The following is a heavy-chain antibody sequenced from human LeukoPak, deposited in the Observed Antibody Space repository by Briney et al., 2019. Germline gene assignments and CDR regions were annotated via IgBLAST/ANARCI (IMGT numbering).Heavy chain of an antibody. D-gene: IGHD6-13*01. Sequence: GGSLRLSCAASGFPFSSYSMTWGREAPGQGREWVANIKPDGTTKFYVDSVKGRFTISRDNALNSLYLQMNSLRAEDTAIYYCARSIPYGTTWYGRSDYWGQGTLVTVSS. CDR3: ARSIPYGTTWYGRSDY. CDR2: IKPDGTTK. CDR1: GFPFSSYS. V-gene: IGHV3-7*03. J-gene: IGHJ4*02.